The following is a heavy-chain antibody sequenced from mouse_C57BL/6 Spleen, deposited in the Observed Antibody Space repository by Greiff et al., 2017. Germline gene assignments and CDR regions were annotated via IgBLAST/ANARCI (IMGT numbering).Heavy chain of an antibody. D-gene: IGHD1-1*01. J-gene: IGHJ3*01. CDR3: ARDYYGSSPAWFAY. Sequence: VKLQQPGAELVKPGASVKLSCKASGYTFTSYWMHWVKQRPGQGLEWIGMIHPNSGSTNYNEKFKSKATLTVDKSSSTAYMQLSSLTSEDSAVYYCARDYYGSSPAWFAYWGQGTLVTVSA. CDR1: GYTFTSYW. CDR2: IHPNSGST. V-gene: IGHV1-64*01.